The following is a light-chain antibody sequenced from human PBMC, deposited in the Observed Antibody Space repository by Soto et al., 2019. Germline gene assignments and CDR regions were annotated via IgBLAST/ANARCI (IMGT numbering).Light chain of an antibody. CDR3: GSYAGSITIYV. CDR2: EVT. CDR1: SSDVGAYNF. Sequence: QSALAQPPSASGSPGQSVTISCTGTSSDVGAYNFVSWYQQLPGKAPKLMIYEVTKRPSGVPDRFSGSKSGNTASLTVSGLQAEDEADYYCGSYAGSITIYVFGTGTKVTVL. V-gene: IGLV2-8*01. J-gene: IGLJ1*01.